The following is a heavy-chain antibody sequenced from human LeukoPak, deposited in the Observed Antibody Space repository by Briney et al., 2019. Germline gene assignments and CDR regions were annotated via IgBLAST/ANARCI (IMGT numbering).Heavy chain of an antibody. CDR3: ARADSSGYYWPLFDY. D-gene: IGHD3-22*01. CDR2: IYHSGST. J-gene: IGHJ4*02. CDR1: GGSISSCGYS. V-gene: IGHV4-30-2*01. Sequence: SETLSLTCAVSGGSISSCGYSWSWIRQPPGKGLEWIGYIYHSGSTYYNPSLKSRVTISVDRSKNQFSLKLSSMTAADTAVYYCARADSSGYYWPLFDYWGQGTLVTVSS.